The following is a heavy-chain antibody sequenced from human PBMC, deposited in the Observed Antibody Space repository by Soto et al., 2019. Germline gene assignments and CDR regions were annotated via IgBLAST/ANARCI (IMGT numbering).Heavy chain of an antibody. Sequence: ASVKVSCKASGFTFTSSAVQWVRQARGQRLEWIGWIVVGSGNTNYAQKFQERVTITRDMSTSTAYMELSSLRSEDTAVYYCARDVTAVNWFDPWGQGTLVTVSS. D-gene: IGHD2-21*02. V-gene: IGHV1-58*01. CDR3: ARDVTAVNWFDP. J-gene: IGHJ5*02. CDR1: GFTFTSSA. CDR2: IVVGSGNT.